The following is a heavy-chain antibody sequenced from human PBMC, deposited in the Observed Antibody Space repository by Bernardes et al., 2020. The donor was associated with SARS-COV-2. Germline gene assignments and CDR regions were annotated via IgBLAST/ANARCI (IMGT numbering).Heavy chain of an antibody. Sequence: ASVKVSCKASGYTFIDYYFHWVRQAPGQGLEWMGWINPKNGDTEYAQNFRGRVTMTRDTSISTGYMELSRLTSDDTAVYYCASVTWSQRDGFDIWGQGTIVTVSS. CDR1: GYTFIDYY. CDR2: INPKNGDT. CDR3: ASVTWSQRDGFDI. J-gene: IGHJ3*02. D-gene: IGHD3-3*01. V-gene: IGHV1-2*02.